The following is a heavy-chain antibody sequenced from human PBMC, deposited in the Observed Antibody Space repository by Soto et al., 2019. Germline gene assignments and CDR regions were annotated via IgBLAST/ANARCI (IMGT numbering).Heavy chain of an antibody. CDR1: GYTLTELS. CDR2: FDPEDGET. CDR3: ATPPTEYCSSTSCYWFDP. D-gene: IGHD2-2*01. J-gene: IGHJ5*02. Sequence: ASVKVSCKVSGYTLTELSMHWVRQAPGKGLEWMGGFDPEDGETIYAQKFQGRVTMIEDTSTDTAYMELSSLRSEDTAVYYCATPPTEYCSSTSCYWFDPWGQGTLVTVSS. V-gene: IGHV1-24*01.